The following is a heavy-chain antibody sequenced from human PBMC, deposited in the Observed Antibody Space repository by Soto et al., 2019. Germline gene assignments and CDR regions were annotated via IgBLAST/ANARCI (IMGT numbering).Heavy chain of an antibody. V-gene: IGHV3-23*01. J-gene: IGHJ4*02. CDR2: ISGSGGST. CDR3: VKSGGYQLRYGGEDC. Sequence: EVQLLESGGGLVQPGGSLRLSCAASRFTFSGYAMSWVRQAPGKGLEWVSAISGSGGSTYYADSVKGRFTISRDNSKNTLYLQMNSLTAEDTAVYYCVKSGGYQLRYGGEDCWGQGTLVTVSS. D-gene: IGHD2-2*02. CDR1: RFTFSGYA.